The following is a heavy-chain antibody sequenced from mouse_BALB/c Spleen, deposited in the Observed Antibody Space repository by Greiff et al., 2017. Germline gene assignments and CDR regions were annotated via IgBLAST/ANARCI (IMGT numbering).Heavy chain of an antibody. CDR2: ILPGSGST. CDR1: GYTFSSYW. J-gene: IGHJ2*01. CDR3: ARSTVVPREYFDY. V-gene: IGHV1-9*01. D-gene: IGHD1-1*01. Sequence: QVQLKESGAELMKPGASVKISCKATGYTFSSYWIEWVKQRPGHGLEWIGEILPGSGSTNYNEKFKGKATFTADTSSNTAYMQLSSLTSEDSAVYYCARSTVVPREYFDYWGQGTTLTVSS.